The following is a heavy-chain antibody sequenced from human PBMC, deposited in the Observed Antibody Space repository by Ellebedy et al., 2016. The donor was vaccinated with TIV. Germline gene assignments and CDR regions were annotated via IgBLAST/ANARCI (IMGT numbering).Heavy chain of an antibody. CDR3: ARDGAYNYDTYWYFDL. J-gene: IGHJ2*01. V-gene: IGHV3-48*02. D-gene: IGHD5-18*01. CDR2: ISPGSRNI. Sequence: GGSLRLSCEASGFTFSNSNLNWVRQAPGKGLEWVSYISPGSRNIYYADSVKGRFTISRDNAKNSLYLHMDSLRDEDTAVYYCARDGAYNYDTYWYFDLWGRGTLVTVSS. CDR1: GFTFSNSN.